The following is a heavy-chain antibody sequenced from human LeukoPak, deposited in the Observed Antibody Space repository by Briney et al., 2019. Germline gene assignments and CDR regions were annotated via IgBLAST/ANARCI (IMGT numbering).Heavy chain of an antibody. Sequence: GASVKVSCTASGYSFTSNYIHWVRQAPGQGLEWMGMIYPRDGSTSYAQKFQGRVTVTRDTSTSTVHMELSGPRSEDTAVYYCARDQEAFDYWGQGTLVTVSS. CDR1: GYSFTSNY. CDR2: IYPRDGST. J-gene: IGHJ4*02. CDR3: ARDQEAFDY. V-gene: IGHV1-46*01.